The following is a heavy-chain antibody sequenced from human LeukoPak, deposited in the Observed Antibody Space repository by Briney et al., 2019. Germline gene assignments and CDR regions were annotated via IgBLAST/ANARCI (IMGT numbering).Heavy chain of an antibody. CDR1: GYTFTSYD. J-gene: IGHJ6*03. V-gene: IGHV1-8*01. CDR2: MNPNSGNT. CDR3: ASASKDYYYYMDV. Sequence: ASVKVSCKASGYTFTSYDINWVRQATGQGLEWMGWMNPNSGNTGYAQKFQGRVTITADKSTSTAYMELSSLRSEDTAVYYCASASKDYYYYMDVWGKGTTVTVSS.